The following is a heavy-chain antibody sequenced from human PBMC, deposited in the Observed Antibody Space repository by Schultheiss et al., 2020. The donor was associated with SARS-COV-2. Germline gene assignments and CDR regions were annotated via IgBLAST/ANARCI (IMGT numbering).Heavy chain of an antibody. CDR2: IYPGDSDT. V-gene: IGHV5-51*01. CDR1: GYIFNNFW. CDR3: ARVGGSSWYDSALEIDY. J-gene: IGHJ4*02. D-gene: IGHD6-13*01. Sequence: GESLKISCKGSGYIFNNFWIGWVRQMPGKGLEWMGIIYPGDSDTRYSPSFQGQVTISADKSISTAYLQWSSLKASDTAMYYCARVGGSSWYDSALEIDYWGQGTLVTVSS.